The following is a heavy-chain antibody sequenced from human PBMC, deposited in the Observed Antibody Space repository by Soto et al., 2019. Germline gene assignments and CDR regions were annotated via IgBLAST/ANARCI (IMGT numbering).Heavy chain of an antibody. CDR2: IYHSGTT. CDR1: GGSIINNYW. V-gene: IGHV4-38-2*01. J-gene: IGHJ5*02. Sequence: SETLSLTCDVSGGSIINNYWWAWIRQSPGKGLVWIGSIYHSGTTYYNPSLESRATISVDTSESRFALKLSSVTAADSAIYYCARRSSSSLVSLFDPWGRGILVTVSS. CDR3: ARRSSSSLVSLFDP. D-gene: IGHD6-6*01.